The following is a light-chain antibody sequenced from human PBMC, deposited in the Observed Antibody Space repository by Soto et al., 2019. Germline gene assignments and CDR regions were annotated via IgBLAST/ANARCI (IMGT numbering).Light chain of an antibody. V-gene: IGLV2-14*01. Sequence: QSVLTQPTYVSGSPGQSITISCTGTSSDVGGYNYVSWYQQHPGKAPKLMIYDVSNRPSGVSNRFSGSKSGNTASLTISGLQAEDEADYYGSSYTSSSTLYVFGTGPKVTVL. CDR2: DVS. CDR3: SSYTSSSTLYV. J-gene: IGLJ1*01. CDR1: SSDVGGYNY.